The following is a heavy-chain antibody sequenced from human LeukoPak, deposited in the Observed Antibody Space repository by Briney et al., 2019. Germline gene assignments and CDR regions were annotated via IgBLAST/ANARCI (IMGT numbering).Heavy chain of an antibody. Sequence: PGGSLRLSCAASGFTFSNAWMKSKTDGGTTDYAAPVKGRFTISRDDSKNTLYLQMNSLKTEDTAVYYCTRAPIVGATHWGQGTLVTVSS. V-gene: IGHV3-15*01. CDR1: GFTFSNAW. D-gene: IGHD1-26*01. CDR2: SKTDGGTT. J-gene: IGHJ4*02. CDR3: TRAPIVGATH.